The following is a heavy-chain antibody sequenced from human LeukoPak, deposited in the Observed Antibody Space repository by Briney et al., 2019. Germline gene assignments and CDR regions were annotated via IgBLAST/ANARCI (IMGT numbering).Heavy chain of an antibody. V-gene: IGHV4-30-2*01. Sequence: SETLSLTCSVSGDSVSSSPYYWSWIRQPPGKGLEWIGYIYHSGTTYYNPSLKSRVTILVDRSKNQFSLKLGSVTAADTAVYYCARVTTVTTFDYWGQGTLVSVSS. CDR1: GDSVSSSPYY. D-gene: IGHD4-11*01. CDR3: ARVTTVTTFDY. CDR2: IYHSGTT. J-gene: IGHJ4*02.